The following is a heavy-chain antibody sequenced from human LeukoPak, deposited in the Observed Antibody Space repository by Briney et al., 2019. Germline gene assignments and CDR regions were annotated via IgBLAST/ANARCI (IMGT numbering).Heavy chain of an antibody. CDR3: ARVGDSSGYSVLDS. J-gene: IGHJ4*02. V-gene: IGHV4-59*01. Sequence: SETLSLTCTVAGGSISGYYWSWIRRPPGKGLEWIGHIYYSGSADYNASLKSRATMFVDTSKNEFSLTLRSVTAADTAVYYCARVGDSSGYSVLDSWGQGTLVTVSS. D-gene: IGHD3-22*01. CDR2: IYYSGSA. CDR1: GGSISGYY.